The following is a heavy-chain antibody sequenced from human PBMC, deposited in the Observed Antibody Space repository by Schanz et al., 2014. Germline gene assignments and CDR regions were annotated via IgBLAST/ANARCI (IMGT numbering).Heavy chain of an antibody. CDR2: ISAYTNNT. CDR3: ARVSMEFERGKSYYYYMDV. V-gene: IGHV1-8*01. Sequence: QVQLVQSGAEMKKPGASVKVSCKASGYTFTSYGINWVRQAPGQGLEWMGWISAYTNNTNYTQKVQDRVTMTRNTSISTAYMELNSLTSEDTAVYYCARVSMEFERGKSYYYYMDVWGRGTTVTVSS. CDR1: GYTFTSYG. J-gene: IGHJ6*03. D-gene: IGHD3-10*01.